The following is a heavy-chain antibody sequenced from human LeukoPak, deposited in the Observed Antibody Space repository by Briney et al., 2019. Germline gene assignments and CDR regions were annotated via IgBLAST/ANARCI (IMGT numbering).Heavy chain of an antibody. CDR2: IYNSGST. J-gene: IGHJ4*02. Sequence: SQTLSLTCTVSGGSISSGTYYWSWIRQPAWKGLDWFVRIYNSGSTSYKPSLKSRVTISIDTSKNQFSLKLSSVTAADTAVYYCARGRDDDVWGSYPTCFDYWGQGTLVTVSS. V-gene: IGHV4-61*02. CDR1: GGSISSGTYY. CDR3: ARGRDDDVWGSYPTCFDY. D-gene: IGHD3-16*02.